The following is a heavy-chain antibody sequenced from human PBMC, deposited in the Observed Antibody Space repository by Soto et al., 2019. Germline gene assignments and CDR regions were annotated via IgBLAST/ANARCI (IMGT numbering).Heavy chain of an antibody. CDR2: MNPINGAA. V-gene: IGHV1-8*02. CDR3: GRGPSPRAPAGGTPYYYAMDV. Sequence: ASVKVSCKASGYDSTAYDINWVRQASGQGLEWMGWMNPINGAAGSARRFQGRVSMTRNTATGTAYLELTNLRSDDTAVYFCGRGPSPRAPAGGTPYYYAMDVWGQGTTVTVSS. D-gene: IGHD6-13*01. CDR1: GYDSTAYD. J-gene: IGHJ6*02.